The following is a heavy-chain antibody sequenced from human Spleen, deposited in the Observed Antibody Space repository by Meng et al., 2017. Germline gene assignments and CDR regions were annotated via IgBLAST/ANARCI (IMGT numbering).Heavy chain of an antibody. D-gene: IGHD2-2*01. CDR1: GYTFTDYF. Sequence: ASVKVSCKASGYTFTDYFIHWVRQAPGQGLEWMGWISAYNGNTNYAQKLQGRVTMTTDTSTSTAYMELRSLRSDDTAVYYCARDSAALNIVVVPANYYYYYGMDVWGQGTTVTVSS. V-gene: IGHV1-18*04. CDR3: ARDSAALNIVVVPANYYYYYGMDV. J-gene: IGHJ6*02. CDR2: ISAYNGNT.